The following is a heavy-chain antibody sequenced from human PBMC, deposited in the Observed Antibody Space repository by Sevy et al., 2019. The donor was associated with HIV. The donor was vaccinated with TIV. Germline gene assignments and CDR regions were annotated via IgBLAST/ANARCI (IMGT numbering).Heavy chain of an antibody. D-gene: IGHD4-17*01. Sequence: SETLSLTCTVSGGSISSGDYYWSWMRQPPGKGLEWIGNIYYSGSTYYNPSLKSRVTISVDTSKNQFSLKLSAVTAADTAVYYCASFAYGDYVLWFDPWGQGTLVTVSS. V-gene: IGHV4-30-4*01. CDR1: GGSISSGDYY. CDR2: IYYSGST. J-gene: IGHJ5*02. CDR3: ASFAYGDYVLWFDP.